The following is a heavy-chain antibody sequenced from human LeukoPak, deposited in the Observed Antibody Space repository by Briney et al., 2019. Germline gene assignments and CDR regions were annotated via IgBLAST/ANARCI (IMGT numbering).Heavy chain of an antibody. CDR1: GYTFTSYD. Sequence: ASVKVSCKASGYTFTSYDINWVRQATGQGLEWMGWMNPNSGNTGYAQKFQGRVTMTRNTSISTAYMELSSLRSEDTAVYYCARRMKMTSYYYGMDVWGQGTTVTVSS. D-gene: IGHD2-8*01. V-gene: IGHV1-8*01. CDR3: ARRMKMTSYYYGMDV. J-gene: IGHJ6*02. CDR2: MNPNSGNT.